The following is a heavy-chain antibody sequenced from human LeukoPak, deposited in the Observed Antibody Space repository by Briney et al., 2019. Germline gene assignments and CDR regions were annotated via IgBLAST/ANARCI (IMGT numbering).Heavy chain of an antibody. CDR2: IRYDGSDK. V-gene: IGHV3-30*02. CDR1: GFTFSSYG. D-gene: IGHD1-26*01. CDR3: AKDLELAPFDY. Sequence: PGGSLRLSCAPSGFTFSSYGMHWVRQAPGKGLRWVAFIRYDGSDKHYADSVKGRFTISRDNSKDALYLQMNSLGAEDTAVYYCAKDLELAPFDYWGQGTLVTVSS. J-gene: IGHJ4*02.